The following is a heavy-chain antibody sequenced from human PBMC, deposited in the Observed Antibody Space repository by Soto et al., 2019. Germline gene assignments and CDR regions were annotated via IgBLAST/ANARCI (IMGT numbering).Heavy chain of an antibody. CDR2: INHSGST. CDR3: GRVVRYCDWFPLSCYTMDV. V-gene: IGHV4-34*01. J-gene: IGHJ6*02. Sequence: SETLSLTCAVYGGSFSGYYWSWIRQPPGKGLEWIGEINHSGSTNYNPSFKSQVTISVDTSKNQFTLNLRSLTAAATPVYYCGRVVRYCDWFPLSCYTMDVWGQGTTVTDS. CDR1: GGSFSGYY. D-gene: IGHD3-9*01.